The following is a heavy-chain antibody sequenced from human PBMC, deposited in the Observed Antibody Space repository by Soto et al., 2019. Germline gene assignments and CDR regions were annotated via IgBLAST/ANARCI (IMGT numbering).Heavy chain of an antibody. CDR3: ARVHYYDSSGYSH. Sequence: GRSLRLSCAASGFTFSWYSMNWVLQAPGKGLEWVSSISSSSSYIYYADSVKGRFTISRDNAKNSLYLQMNSLRAEDTAVYYCARVHYYDSSGYSHWGQGTLVTVSS. J-gene: IGHJ4*02. CDR2: ISSSSSYI. V-gene: IGHV3-21*01. D-gene: IGHD3-22*01. CDR1: GFTFSWYS.